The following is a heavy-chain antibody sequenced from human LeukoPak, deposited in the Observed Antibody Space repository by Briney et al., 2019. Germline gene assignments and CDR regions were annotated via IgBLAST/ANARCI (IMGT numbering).Heavy chain of an antibody. J-gene: IGHJ4*02. V-gene: IGHV4-4*09. CDR3: ARLTRLSTSSDRYCLDY. CDR2: IYTSGGT. CDR1: GDSISRYY. D-gene: IGHD6-6*01. Sequence: SETLSLTCTVSGDSISRYYWSWIRQPPGKGLEWIGYIYTSGGTNYIPSLKGRVTISIDTSKNQFSLKLSSVTAADSAVYYCARLTRLSTSSDRYCLDYWGQGTLVTVSS.